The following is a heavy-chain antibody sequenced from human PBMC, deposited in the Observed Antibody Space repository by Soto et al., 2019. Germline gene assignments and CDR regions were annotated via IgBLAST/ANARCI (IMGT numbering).Heavy chain of an antibody. V-gene: IGHV1-8*01. CDR2: MNPNSGNT. J-gene: IGHJ6*02. D-gene: IGHD6-13*01. CDR1: GYTFTSHG. Sequence: ASVKVSCKASGYTFTSHGINWVRQAPGQGLEWMGWMNPNSGNTGYAQKFQGRVTMTRNTSISTAYMELSSLRSEDTAVYYCARGLGGWSSCWYEIRGYYFYGTDVRGQGTSGTISS. CDR3: ARGLGGWSSCWYEIRGYYFYGTDV.